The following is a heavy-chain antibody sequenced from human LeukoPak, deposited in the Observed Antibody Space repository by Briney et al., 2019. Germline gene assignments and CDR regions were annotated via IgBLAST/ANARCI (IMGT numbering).Heavy chain of an antibody. CDR3: ARAGGYCGRISCPYYFDY. V-gene: IGHV1-8*01. D-gene: IGHD2-15*01. CDR1: GYTFTSYD. CDR2: MNPNSGNT. J-gene: IGHJ4*02. Sequence: GASVKVSCKASGYTFTSYDINWVRQATGQGLECMGWMNPNSGNTGYAQKFQGRVTMTRNTSISTAYMELSSLRSEDTAVYYCARAGGYCGRISCPYYFDYWGQGSLVAVSS.